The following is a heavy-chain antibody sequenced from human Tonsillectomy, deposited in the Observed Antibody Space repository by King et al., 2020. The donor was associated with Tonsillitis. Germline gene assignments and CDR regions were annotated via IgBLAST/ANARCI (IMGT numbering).Heavy chain of an antibody. CDR1: GDSVSSNSAA. V-gene: IGHV6-1*01. CDR3: TRGKGAVAGLFDY. CDR2: TYYRSKWFN. D-gene: IGHD6-19*01. Sequence: VQLPQSGPGLVKPSQTLSLTCAFSGDSVSSNSAAWSWIRQSPSRGLEWLGRTYYRSKWFNEYAVSMKSRISINSDTSKNQFSLQVNSVTPEDTAIYFCTRGKGAVAGLFDYWAQGTLVTVSS. J-gene: IGHJ4*02.